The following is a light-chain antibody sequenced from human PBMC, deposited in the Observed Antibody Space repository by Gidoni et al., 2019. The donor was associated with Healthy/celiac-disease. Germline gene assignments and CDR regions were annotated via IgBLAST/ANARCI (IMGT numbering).Light chain of an antibody. CDR3: QQRSNWPPLT. CDR2: DAS. J-gene: IGKJ4*01. V-gene: IGKV3-11*01. CDR1: QSVSRY. Sequence: EIVLTQSPATLSLSPGERATLPCRASQSVSRYLAWDQQKPGQAPRLLIYDASNRATGIPARFSGSGSGTDFTLTISSLEPEDFAVYYCQQRSNWPPLTFGGGTKVEIK.